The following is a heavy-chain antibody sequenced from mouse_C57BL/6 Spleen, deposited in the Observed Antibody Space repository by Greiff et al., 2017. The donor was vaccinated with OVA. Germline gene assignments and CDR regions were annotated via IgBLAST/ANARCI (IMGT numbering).Heavy chain of an antibody. Sequence: EVQLQESGPGLVKPSQSLSLTCSVTGYSITSGYYWNWIRQFPGNKLEWMGYISYDGSNNYNPSLKNRISITRDTSKNQFFLKLNSVTTEDTATYYCATLYGNYEDYFDYWGQGTTLTVSS. CDR1: GYSITSGYY. J-gene: IGHJ2*01. D-gene: IGHD2-1*01. CDR3: ATLYGNYEDYFDY. V-gene: IGHV3-6*01. CDR2: ISYDGSN.